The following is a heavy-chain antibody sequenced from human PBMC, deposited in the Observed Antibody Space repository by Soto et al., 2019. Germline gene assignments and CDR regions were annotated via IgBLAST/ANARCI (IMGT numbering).Heavy chain of an antibody. V-gene: IGHV3-21*01. CDR2: ISSSSSYI. CDR1: GLTFSSYS. CDR3: ARGRPLSTIFGVELNEYDAFDI. J-gene: IGHJ3*02. D-gene: IGHD3-3*01. Sequence: GGSLRLSCAASGLTFSSYSMNWVRQAPGKGLEWVASISSSSSYIYYADSVKGRFTISRDTAKNSLYLQRNIPRAEDTAVNYCARGRPLSTIFGVELNEYDAFDIWGQGTMVTVSS.